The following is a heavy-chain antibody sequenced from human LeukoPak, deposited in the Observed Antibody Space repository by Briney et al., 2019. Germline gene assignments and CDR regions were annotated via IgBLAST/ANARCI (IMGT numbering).Heavy chain of an antibody. J-gene: IGHJ3*02. CDR1: GFTVSSNY. D-gene: IGHD6-13*01. CDR3: AKGGGTIAAPTPIGDAFDI. V-gene: IGHV3-66*02. Sequence: GGSLRLSCAASGFTVSSNYMSWVRQAPGKGLEWVSVIYSGGSTYYADSVKGRFTISRDKSKNTLSLQMNRLRAEDTAIYYCAKGGGTIAAPTPIGDAFDIWGQGTTVTVSS. CDR2: IYSGGST.